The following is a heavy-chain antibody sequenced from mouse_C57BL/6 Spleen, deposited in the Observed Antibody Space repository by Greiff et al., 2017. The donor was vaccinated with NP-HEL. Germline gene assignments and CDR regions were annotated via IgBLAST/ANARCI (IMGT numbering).Heavy chain of an antibody. D-gene: IGHD1-1*01. V-gene: IGHV1-82*01. CDR2: IYPGDGDT. CDR3: ARSLYYGSSLYYFDY. CDR1: GYAFSSSW. J-gene: IGHJ2*01. Sequence: QVQLKESGPELVKPGASVKISCKASGYAFSSSWMNWVKQRPGKGLEWIGRIYPGDGDTNYNGKFKGKATLTADKSSSTAYMQLSSLTSEDSAVYFCARSLYYGSSLYYFDYWGQGTTLTVSS.